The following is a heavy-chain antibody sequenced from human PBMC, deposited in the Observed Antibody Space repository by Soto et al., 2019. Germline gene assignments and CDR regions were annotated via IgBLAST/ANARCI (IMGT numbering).Heavy chain of an antibody. CDR3: VRRGRTSNGDWFDL. J-gene: IGHJ5*02. CDR2: INHSGST. V-gene: IGHV4-34*01. Sequence: SETLSLTCAVYGGSFSGYYWTWIRQPPGTGLEWIGEINHSGSTNYNPSLKSRVTISVDTSKNQFSLKLTSVTAADTAVYFCVRRGRTSNGDWFDLWGQGILVTVS. CDR1: GGSFSGYY. D-gene: IGHD3-3*02.